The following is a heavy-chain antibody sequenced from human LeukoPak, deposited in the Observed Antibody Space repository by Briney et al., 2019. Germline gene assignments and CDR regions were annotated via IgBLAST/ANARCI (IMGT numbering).Heavy chain of an antibody. CDR3: TADPWNDDY. CDR1: GGSFSGYY. D-gene: IGHD1-1*01. Sequence: PSETLSLTCAVYGGSFSGYYWSWVRQTPGKGLEWVGRINSKRDGGTTDYAAPAKGRFTISRDDSKSTLYLQMNSLRTEDTAVYYCTADPWNDDYWGQGTLVTASS. CDR2: INSKRDGGTT. J-gene: IGHJ4*02. V-gene: IGHV3-15*01.